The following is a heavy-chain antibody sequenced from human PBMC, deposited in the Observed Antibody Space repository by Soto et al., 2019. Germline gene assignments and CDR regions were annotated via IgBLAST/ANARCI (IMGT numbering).Heavy chain of an antibody. CDR3: ARDAGGPGDY. Sequence: PSETLSRTCTVSSAPSTVYYWSWIRQPPGKGLEWIGYIYYSGSTSYNPSLTSRVTLSADTSKNQFSLKLRSVTAADTAVYYCARDAGGPGDYWGQG. J-gene: IGHJ4*02. V-gene: IGHV4-59*01. D-gene: IGHD2-15*01. CDR1: SAPSTVYY. CDR2: IYYSGST.